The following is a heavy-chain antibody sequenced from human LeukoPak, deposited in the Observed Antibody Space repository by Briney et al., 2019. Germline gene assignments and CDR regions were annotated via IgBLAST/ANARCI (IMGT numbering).Heavy chain of an antibody. CDR2: IYSGGST. Sequence: GGSLRLSCAASGFTFSSYSMNWVRQAPGKGLEWVSVIYSGGSTYYADSVKGRFTISRDNSKNTLYLQMNSLRAEDTAVYYCARGGSGKWLLSYYFGYWGQGTLVTVSS. CDR3: ARGGSGKWLLSYYFGY. J-gene: IGHJ4*02. D-gene: IGHD5-18*01. V-gene: IGHV3-53*01. CDR1: GFTFSSYS.